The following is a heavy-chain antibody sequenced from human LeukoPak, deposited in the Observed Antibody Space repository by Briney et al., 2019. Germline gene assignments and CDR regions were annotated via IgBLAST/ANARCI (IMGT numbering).Heavy chain of an antibody. CDR3: ARGPRDHDASIRYNWFDP. D-gene: IGHD1-14*01. CDR1: GYTFTNYD. Sequence: WASVKVSCKASGYTFTNYDVNWVRQATGQGLEWMGWMNPNSGGTGFAQKFQGRVTMTRNTSINTAYMELSSLKSEDTAVYYCARGPRDHDASIRYNWFDPWGQGTLVTVSS. J-gene: IGHJ5*02. CDR2: MNPNSGGT. V-gene: IGHV1-8*01.